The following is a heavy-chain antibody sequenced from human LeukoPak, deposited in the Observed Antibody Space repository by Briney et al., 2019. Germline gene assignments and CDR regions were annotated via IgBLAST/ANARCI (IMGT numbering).Heavy chain of an antibody. V-gene: IGHV3-30*04. J-gene: IGHJ4*02. CDR2: ISYDGSNK. CDR1: GFTFSSYA. Sequence: PGGSLRLSCAASGFTFSSYAMHWVRQAPGKGLEWVAVISYDGSNKYYADSVKGRFTISRDNAKDSLYLQMNSLRADDTAVYYCVRGVGWYYFDYWGQGTLVTVSS. D-gene: IGHD6-19*01. CDR3: VRGVGWYYFDY.